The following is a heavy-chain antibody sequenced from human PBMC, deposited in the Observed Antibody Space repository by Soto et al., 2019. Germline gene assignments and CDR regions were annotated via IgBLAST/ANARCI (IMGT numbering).Heavy chain of an antibody. D-gene: IGHD6-19*01. CDR3: ARISYRSSCWSSADH. J-gene: IGHJ4*02. CDR2: IYWNDEK. V-gene: IGHV2-26*01. CDR1: GFSLNSPKVG. Sequence: QVTLKESGPELVKPTETLTLTCTVSGFSLNSPKVGVSWVRQPPGKALEWLAHIYWNDEKRFSTSLKYGLALAKDTSKGQVVLTMTDLDPGDTATDYCARISYRSSCWSSADHWCQGALVTVSP.